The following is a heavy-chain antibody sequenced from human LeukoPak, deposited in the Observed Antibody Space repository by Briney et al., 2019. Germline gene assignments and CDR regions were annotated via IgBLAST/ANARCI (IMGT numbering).Heavy chain of an antibody. CDR2: IRFDGSSK. D-gene: IGHD1/OR15-1a*01. CDR1: GFIFSDYG. V-gene: IGHV3-30*02. J-gene: IGHJ4*02. CDR3: AKEGTASKPSDLDY. Sequence: GGSLRLSCAASGFIFSDYGIHWVRQAPGKGLEWVAFIRFDGSSKYYTDSVKGRFTISRDNSRNTVYLQMNSLRVEDTAVYYCAKEGTASKPSDLDYWGQGTLVTVSS.